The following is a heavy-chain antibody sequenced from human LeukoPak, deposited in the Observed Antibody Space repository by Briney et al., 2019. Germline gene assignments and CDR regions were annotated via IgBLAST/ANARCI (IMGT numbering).Heavy chain of an antibody. CDR1: GFTVSSDS. CDR2: IYSGGST. CDR3: ARQYYSYGNAFDI. D-gene: IGHD5-18*01. Sequence: GGSLRLSCTVSGFTVSSDSMSWVRQAPGKGLEWVSFIYSGGSTHYSDSVKGRFTISRDNSKNTLYLQMNSLRAEDTAVYYCARQYYSYGNAFDIWGQGTMVTVSS. V-gene: IGHV3-53*01. J-gene: IGHJ3*02.